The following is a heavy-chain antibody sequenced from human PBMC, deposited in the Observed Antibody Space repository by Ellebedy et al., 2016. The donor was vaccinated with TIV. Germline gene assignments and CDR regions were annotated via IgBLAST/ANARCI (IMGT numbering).Heavy chain of an antibody. J-gene: IGHJ4*02. D-gene: IGHD5-12*01. CDR2: IYYSGST. CDR3: ARLDGYSGYDGTGEYYFDY. V-gene: IGHV4-59*08. Sequence: SETLSLTCTVSGGSISSYYWSWIRQPPGKGLEWIGYIYYSGSTNYNPSLKSRVTISVDTSKNQFSLKLSSVTAADTAVYYCARLDGYSGYDGTGEYYFDYWGQGTLVTVSS. CDR1: GGSISSYY.